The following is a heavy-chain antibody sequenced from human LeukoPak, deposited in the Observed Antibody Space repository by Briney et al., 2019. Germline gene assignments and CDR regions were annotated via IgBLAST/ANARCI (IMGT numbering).Heavy chain of an antibody. CDR3: ARSQFDY. V-gene: IGHV3-74*01. Sequence: GGSLRLSCANSGFAFSSYWMLWVRQVPGKGLVWVSRISGDGSTTTYADSVKGRFTISRDNTKNILYLQMDRLRTEDTAIYYCARSQFDYWGQGILVTVSS. CDR1: GFAFSSYW. J-gene: IGHJ4*02. CDR2: ISGDGSTT.